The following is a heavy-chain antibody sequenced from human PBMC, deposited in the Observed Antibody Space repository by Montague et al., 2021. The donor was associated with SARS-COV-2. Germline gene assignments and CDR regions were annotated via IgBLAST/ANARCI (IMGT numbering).Heavy chain of an antibody. CDR2: ITRNGETT. CDR1: GFIFDDYG. Sequence: SLRLSCAASGFIFDDYGMSLVRQVPGRGLEWVSGITRNGETTGYADSVRGRVTISRDNAKNSLSLQMNSLRVEDTALYYCTRGFRRGPFDCWGQGTPVTVSS. J-gene: IGHJ4*02. V-gene: IGHV3-20*04. CDR3: TRGFRRGPFDC. D-gene: IGHD3-10*01.